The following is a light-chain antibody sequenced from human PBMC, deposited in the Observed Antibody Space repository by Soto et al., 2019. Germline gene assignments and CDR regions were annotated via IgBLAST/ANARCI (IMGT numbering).Light chain of an antibody. CDR2: GAS. CDR1: QSVSSN. Sequence: EVVMTQSPATLSVSTGERATLSCRASQSVSSNLAWYQQKPGQAPRLLIYGASTRATGIPARFSGSGSGTEFTLTISSLQSEDFAVYYCQQYNNWPLPFGGGTKV. CDR3: QQYNNWPLP. J-gene: IGKJ4*01. V-gene: IGKV3-15*01.